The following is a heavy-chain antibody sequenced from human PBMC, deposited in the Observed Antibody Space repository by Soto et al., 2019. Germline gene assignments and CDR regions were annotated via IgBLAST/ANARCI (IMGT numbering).Heavy chain of an antibody. V-gene: IGHV4-59*01. Sequence: ETLSLTCTVSGGSISSYYWSWIRQPPGKGLEWIGYIYYSGSTNYNPSLKSRVTISVDTSKNQFSLKLSSVTAADTAVYYCARDMVRGVNGMDVWGQGTTVTVSS. CDR1: GGSISSYY. CDR2: IYYSGST. J-gene: IGHJ6*02. D-gene: IGHD3-10*01. CDR3: ARDMVRGVNGMDV.